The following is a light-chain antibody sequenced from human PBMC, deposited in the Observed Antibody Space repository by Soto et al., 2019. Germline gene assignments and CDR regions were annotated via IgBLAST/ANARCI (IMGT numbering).Light chain of an antibody. CDR1: SSNLGSNY. Sequence: QAVVTQPPSASGTPGQRVTISCSGSSSNLGSNYVYWYQQLPGTAPKLLLYKNHQRPSGVPDRFSGSKSGTSASLALSGLRSDDEADYYCATWDDTLSGVVFGGGTQLTVL. CDR3: ATWDDTLSGVV. V-gene: IGLV1-47*01. CDR2: KNH. J-gene: IGLJ2*01.